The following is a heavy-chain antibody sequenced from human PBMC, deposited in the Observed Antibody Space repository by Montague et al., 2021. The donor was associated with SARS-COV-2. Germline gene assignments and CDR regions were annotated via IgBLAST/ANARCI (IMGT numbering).Heavy chain of an antibody. D-gene: IGHD6-19*01. CDR1: GGSISSGGYY. CDR3: ATTGGPTTVAGPFDY. CDR2: TYYSGST. V-gene: IGHV4-39*01. Sequence: SETLSLTCTVSGGSISSGGYYWDWIRQPPGMGLEWIGTTYYSGSTDYNPSLKSRVTISVDTSRNQFSLKVSSVTAADTSVYYCATTGGPTTVAGPFDYGGQGTPVTVSS. J-gene: IGHJ4*02.